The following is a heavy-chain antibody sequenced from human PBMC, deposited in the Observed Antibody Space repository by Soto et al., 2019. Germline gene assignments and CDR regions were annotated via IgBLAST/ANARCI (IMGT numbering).Heavy chain of an antibody. CDR2: IRSIFDTA. CDR3: ARGPPWEQRFDH. CDR1: EGTFSSYG. J-gene: IGHJ4*02. D-gene: IGHD1-26*01. Sequence: QVQLVQSGAEVKKPGSSVKVSCKASEGTFSSYGISWVRQAPGQGLEWMGGIRSIFDTADYSQKFQGRVTITADESTNTAYLEVSSLTSEDTAIYYFARGPPWEQRFDHMGQGTLVTVYS. V-gene: IGHV1-69*01.